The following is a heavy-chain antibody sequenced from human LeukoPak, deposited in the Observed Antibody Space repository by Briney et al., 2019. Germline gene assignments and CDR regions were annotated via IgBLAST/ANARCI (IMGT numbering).Heavy chain of an antibody. Sequence: GGSLRLSCAASGFTFSSYEMNWVRQAPGKGLEWVSYISSSGSTIYYADSVKGRFTISRDNAKNSLYLQMNSLRAEDTAVYYCARDLRGRNYGNYYYYMDVWGKGTTVTASS. J-gene: IGHJ6*03. CDR3: ARDLRGRNYGNYYYYMDV. D-gene: IGHD4-11*01. CDR1: GFTFSSYE. V-gene: IGHV3-48*03. CDR2: ISSSGSTI.